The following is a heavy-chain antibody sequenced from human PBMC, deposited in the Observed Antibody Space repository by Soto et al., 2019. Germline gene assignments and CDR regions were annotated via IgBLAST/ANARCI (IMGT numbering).Heavy chain of an antibody. CDR2: IWYDGSNK. CDR1: GFTFSSYG. Sequence: QVQLVESGGGVVQPGRSLRLSCAASGFTFSSYGMHWVRQAPGKGLEWVAVIWYDGSNKYYADSVKGRFTISRDNSKNTLYLQMNSLRAEDTAVYYCARGVMVRGVSHWGQGTLVTVSS. J-gene: IGHJ4*02. D-gene: IGHD3-10*01. V-gene: IGHV3-33*01. CDR3: ARGVMVRGVSH.